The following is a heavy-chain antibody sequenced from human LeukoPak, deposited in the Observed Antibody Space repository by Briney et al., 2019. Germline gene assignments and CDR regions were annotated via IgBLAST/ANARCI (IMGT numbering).Heavy chain of an antibody. D-gene: IGHD4-23*01. CDR3: ARSWGVSTTVVTPGFAFDI. CDR1: GGSISSYY. V-gene: IGHV4-59*01. CDR2: IYYSGST. J-gene: IGHJ3*02. Sequence: PSETLSLTCTVSGGSISSYYWSWIRQPPGKGLEWIAYIYYSGSTNYNPSLKSRVTISVDTSRNQFSLKLSSVTAADTAVYYCARSWGVSTTVVTPGFAFDIWGKGTMVTVSS.